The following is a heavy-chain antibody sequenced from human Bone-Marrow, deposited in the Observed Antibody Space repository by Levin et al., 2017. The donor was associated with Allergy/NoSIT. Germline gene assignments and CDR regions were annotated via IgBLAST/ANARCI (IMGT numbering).Heavy chain of an antibody. D-gene: IGHD6-19*01. CDR3: AKDLSKDWLGFDY. CDR1: GFDFSYYG. V-gene: IGHV3-30*18. Sequence: PGESLKISCAASGFDFSYYGMHWVRQAPGKGLEWVAVMSYDGSDEYYADSVKGRFTISRDNSKNTVFLEMNSLRAEDTAVYYCAKDLSKDWLGFDYWGQGTLVTVSS. CDR2: MSYDGSDE. J-gene: IGHJ4*02.